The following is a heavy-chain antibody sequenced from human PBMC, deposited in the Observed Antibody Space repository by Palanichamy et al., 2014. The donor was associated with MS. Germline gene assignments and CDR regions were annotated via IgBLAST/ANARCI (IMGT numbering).Heavy chain of an antibody. V-gene: IGHV4-4*07. CDR1: GGPISSYY. CDR3: VRDDTTSLDY. Sequence: QVQLQESGPGLVKPSETLSLTCTVSGGPISSYYWSWIRQPAGKGLEWIGRISASGRTYYNPSLKSRVTMSMDTSKNQFSLNLGSVSAADTAVFYCVRDDTTSLDYWGQGTLITVSS. J-gene: IGHJ4*02. D-gene: IGHD1-26*01. CDR2: ISASGRT.